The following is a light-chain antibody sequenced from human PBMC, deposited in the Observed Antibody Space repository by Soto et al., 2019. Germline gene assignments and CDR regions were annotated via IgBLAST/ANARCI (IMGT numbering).Light chain of an antibody. CDR1: SGHISYA. CDR2: LNNDGSH. Sequence: QPVLTQSPSASASLGASVKLTCTRSSGHISYAIAWHQKQPGKGPRYLMDLNNDGSHTTGDGIPARFSGSSSGADRYLIISRLQYEDEADYYCQTWGPGVQFFGGGTKLTVL. J-gene: IGLJ2*01. CDR3: QTWGPGVQF. V-gene: IGLV4-69*01.